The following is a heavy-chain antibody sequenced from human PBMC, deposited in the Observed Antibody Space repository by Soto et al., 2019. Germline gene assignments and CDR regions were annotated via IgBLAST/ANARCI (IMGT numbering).Heavy chain of an antibody. J-gene: IGHJ4*02. Sequence: SVKVSCKASGGTFSSYAISWVRQAPGQGLEWMGGIIPIFGTANYAQKFQGRVTITADESTSTAYMELSSLRSEDTAVYYCAIMLELGGYFDNWGQGTLVTVSS. V-gene: IGHV1-69*13. CDR1: GGTFSSYA. CDR2: IIPIFGTA. CDR3: AIMLELGGYFDN. D-gene: IGHD1-7*01.